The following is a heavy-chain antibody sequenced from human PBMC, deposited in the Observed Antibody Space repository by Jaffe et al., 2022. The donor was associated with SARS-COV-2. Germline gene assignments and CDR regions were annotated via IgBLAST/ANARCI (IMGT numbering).Heavy chain of an antibody. D-gene: IGHD6-13*01. CDR3: ARDSSPRGYYYYYGMDV. Sequence: QVQLQESGPGLVKPSETLSLTCTVSGGSISSYYWSWIRQPPGKGLEWIGYIYYSGSTNYNPSLKSRVTISVDTSKNQFSLKLSSVTAADTAVYYCARDSSPRGYYYYYGMDVWGQGTTVTVSS. CDR2: IYYSGST. J-gene: IGHJ6*02. CDR1: GGSISSYY. V-gene: IGHV4-59*01.